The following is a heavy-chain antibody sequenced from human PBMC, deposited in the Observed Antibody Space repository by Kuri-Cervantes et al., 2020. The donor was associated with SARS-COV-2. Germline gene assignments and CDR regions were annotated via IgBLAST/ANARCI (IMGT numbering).Heavy chain of an antibody. CDR1: GYTFTSYY. CDR2: INPSGGST. D-gene: IGHD2-2*01. CDR3: ARSDVPYRVPAAINWFDP. V-gene: IGHV1-46*01. Sequence: ASVKVSCKASGYTFTSYYMHWVRQAPGQGLEWMGIINPSGGSTSYAQKFQGRVTMTRDTSTSTVYMELSSLGSEDTAVYYCARSDVPYRVPAAINWFDPWGQGTTVTVSS. J-gene: IGHJ5*01.